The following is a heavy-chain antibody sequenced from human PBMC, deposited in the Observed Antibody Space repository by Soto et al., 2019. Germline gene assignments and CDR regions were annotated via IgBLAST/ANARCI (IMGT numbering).Heavy chain of an antibody. CDR2: IYYTGTT. V-gene: IGHV4-30-4*01. CDR3: AREERKGIISWFDP. CDR1: GGSVSGVDYF. Sequence: ASETLSLTCTVSGGSVSGVDYFWSWIRQSPGKGLERIGYIYYTGTTHLNPSLKSRLTMAVDTSKNEFSLKLASVSAADTAVYFCAREERKGIISWFDPWGQGTPVTVSS. D-gene: IGHD2-21*01. J-gene: IGHJ5*02.